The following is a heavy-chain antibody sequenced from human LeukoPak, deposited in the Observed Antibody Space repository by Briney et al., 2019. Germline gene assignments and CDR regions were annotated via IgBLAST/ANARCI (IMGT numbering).Heavy chain of an antibody. V-gene: IGHV4-4*02. CDR2: IYHSGST. Sequence: PSETLSLTCAVSGGSISSSNWWGWVRQPPGKGLEWIGEIYHSGSTNYNPSLKSRVTISVDKSKNQFSLKLSSVTAADTAVYYCARVVEETVVTQEVYFDYWGQGTLVTVSS. J-gene: IGHJ4*02. D-gene: IGHD4-23*01. CDR3: ARVVEETVVTQEVYFDY. CDR1: GGSISSSNW.